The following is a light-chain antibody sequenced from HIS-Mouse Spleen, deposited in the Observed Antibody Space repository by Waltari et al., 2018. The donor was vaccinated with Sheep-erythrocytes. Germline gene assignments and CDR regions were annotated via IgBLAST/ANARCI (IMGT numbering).Light chain of an antibody. CDR2: QDS. CDR1: KLGDKY. J-gene: IGLJ1*01. Sequence: SYELTQPPSVSVSPGQTVSITCSGDKLGDKYACWYQQKPGQSPVLVIYQDSKRPSGIPERFSGSKSGNTASLTISGLQAEDEADYYCCSYAGSYNHVFATGTKVTVL. CDR3: CSYAGSYNHV. V-gene: IGLV3-1*01.